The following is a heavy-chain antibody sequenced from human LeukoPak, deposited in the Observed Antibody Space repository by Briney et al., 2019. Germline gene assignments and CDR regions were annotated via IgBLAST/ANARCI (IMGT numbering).Heavy chain of an antibody. V-gene: IGHV4-39*01. CDR3: ARLLSGGFDY. CDR2: IYYSGST. Sequence: SETLSLTCTVSGGSISSSSYYWRWIRQPPGKGLEWIGSIYYSGSTYYNPSLKSRVTISVDTSKNQFSLKLSSVTAADTAVYYCARLLSGGFDYWGQGTLVTVSS. CDR1: GGSISSSSYY. J-gene: IGHJ4*02.